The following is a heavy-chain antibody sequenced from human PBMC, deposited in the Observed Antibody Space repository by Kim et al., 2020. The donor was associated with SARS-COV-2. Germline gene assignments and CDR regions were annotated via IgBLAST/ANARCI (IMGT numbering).Heavy chain of an antibody. CDR3: ARDREVDTAMEDYYYGMDV. V-gene: IGHV1-46*01. D-gene: IGHD5-18*01. CDR2: INPSGGST. J-gene: IGHJ6*02. CDR1: GYTFTSYY. Sequence: ASVKVSCKASGYTFTSYYMHWVRKAPGQGLEWMGIINPSGGSTSYAQKFQGRVTMTRDTSTSTVYMELSSLRSEDTAVYYCARDREVDTAMEDYYYGMDVWGQGTTVTVSS.